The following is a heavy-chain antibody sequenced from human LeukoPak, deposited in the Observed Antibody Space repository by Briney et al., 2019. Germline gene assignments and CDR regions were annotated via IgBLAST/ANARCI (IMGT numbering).Heavy chain of an antibody. Sequence: SETLSLTCTVSSASISSSPYYWGWIRQSPGKGLEWIGSISYSGTTYYNPSLKSRVTISVDTSKTHFSLTLSSVTAADTAVYYCAANSADYNTLGSSYKVWGQGTLVTVSS. D-gene: IGHD3-10*01. J-gene: IGHJ4*02. CDR2: ISYSGTT. CDR3: AANSADYNTLGSSYKV. CDR1: SASISSSPYY. V-gene: IGHV4-39*02.